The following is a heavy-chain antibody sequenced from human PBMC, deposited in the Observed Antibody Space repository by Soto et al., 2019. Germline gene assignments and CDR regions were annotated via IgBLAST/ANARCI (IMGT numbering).Heavy chain of an antibody. Sequence: SLRLSCAASGFTVSSTYLTWVRQAPGKGLELVAILYTGTDTVYADSVKGRFTISRGNSKNTLYLQLSSLRAEDTAVYFCARTFDFWDRYSPFDSWGQGTLVNVSS. D-gene: IGHD3-3*01. CDR2: LYTGTDT. J-gene: IGHJ4*02. CDR3: ARTFDFWDRYSPFDS. V-gene: IGHV3-53*01. CDR1: GFTVSSTY.